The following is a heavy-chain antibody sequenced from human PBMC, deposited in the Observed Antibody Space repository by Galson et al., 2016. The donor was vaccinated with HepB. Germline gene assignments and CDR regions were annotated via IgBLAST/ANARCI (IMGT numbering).Heavy chain of an antibody. CDR3: ASLGYTSDSYAAASYFYYMDV. Sequence: ETLSLTCAVSGGSISSSPYYWTWIRQPPGKGLEWIGNIYYSGSTYYNPSLKSRVTISVGTSKNQSSLRLTSVTAADTAVYYCASLGYTSDSYAAASYFYYMDVWGKGTTVTVSS. D-gene: IGHD2-2*02. CDR2: IYYSGST. V-gene: IGHV4-39*01. CDR1: GGSISSSPYY. J-gene: IGHJ6*03.